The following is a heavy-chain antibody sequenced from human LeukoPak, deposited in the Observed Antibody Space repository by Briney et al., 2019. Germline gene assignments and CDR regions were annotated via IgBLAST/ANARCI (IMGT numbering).Heavy chain of an antibody. V-gene: IGHV4-30-4*01. Sequence: PSETLSLTCTVSGGSISSGDCYWSWIRQPPGKGLEWIGYIYYSGTTYYNSSLKSRVTISVDTSKNQFSLKLSSVTAADTAVYYCARTKYGSGSYYSFWGQGTLVTVSS. J-gene: IGHJ4*02. CDR3: ARTKYGSGSYYSF. CDR1: GGSISSGDCY. CDR2: IYYSGTT. D-gene: IGHD3-10*01.